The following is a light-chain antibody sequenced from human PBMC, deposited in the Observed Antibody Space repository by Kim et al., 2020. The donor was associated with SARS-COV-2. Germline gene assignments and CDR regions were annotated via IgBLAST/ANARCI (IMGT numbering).Light chain of an antibody. CDR3: QSYDNSLSVAV. J-gene: IGLJ2*01. CDR1: SSNIGAGYE. Sequence: QSVLTQPPSVSGAPGQRVSISCTGSSSNIGAGYEVHWYQQFPGTAPKLLIYTNDNRPSGVPDRYSGSKSGTSASLAITGLQPEDEADYFCQSYDNSLSVAVFGGGTQLTVL. CDR2: TND. V-gene: IGLV1-40*01.